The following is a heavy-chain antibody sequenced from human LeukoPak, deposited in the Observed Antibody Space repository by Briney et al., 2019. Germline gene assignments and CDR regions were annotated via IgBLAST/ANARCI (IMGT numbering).Heavy chain of an antibody. Sequence: GGSLRLSCAASGFTFSSYAMSWVRQAPGKGLEWVSAISGSGGSTYYADSVKGRFTISRDNSKNTLYLQMNSLRAEDTAVYYCIRNSNGLYWFDPWGQGTLVTVSS. J-gene: IGHJ5*02. CDR3: IRNSNGLYWFDP. CDR2: ISGSGGST. V-gene: IGHV3-23*01. CDR1: GFTFSSYA. D-gene: IGHD2-8*01.